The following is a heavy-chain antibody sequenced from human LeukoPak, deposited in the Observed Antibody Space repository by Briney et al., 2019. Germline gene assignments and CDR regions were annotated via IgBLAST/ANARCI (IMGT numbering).Heavy chain of an antibody. CDR2: ISAYNDNT. V-gene: IGHV1-18*01. D-gene: IGHD3-22*01. J-gene: IGHJ3*02. CDR3: ARDSPEDFYDSSGSYDFDI. Sequence: ASVKVSCMASGYSFSSYGISWVRQAPGQGLEWMGWISAYNDNTKFAQNFQGRVTMTTDTPTSTAYMELRSLRSDDTAVYYCARDSPEDFYDSSGSYDFDIWGQGTMVTVSS. CDR1: GYSFSSYG.